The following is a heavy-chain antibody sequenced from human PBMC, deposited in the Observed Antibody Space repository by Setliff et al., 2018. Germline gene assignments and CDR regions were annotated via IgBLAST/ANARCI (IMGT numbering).Heavy chain of an antibody. J-gene: IGHJ6*03. D-gene: IGHD3-10*01. CDR1: GYTFINYG. CDR2: ISPYNGDT. V-gene: IGHV1-18*01. Sequence: ASVKVSCKASGYTFINYGISWVRRAPGQGLEWIGWISPYNGDTKLAQRLQGRVTMTTDTSTSTGYMELRSLISDDTAVYYCARSPPNRGVGQGHYMDVWGKGTTVTVSS. CDR3: ARSPPNRGVGQGHYMDV.